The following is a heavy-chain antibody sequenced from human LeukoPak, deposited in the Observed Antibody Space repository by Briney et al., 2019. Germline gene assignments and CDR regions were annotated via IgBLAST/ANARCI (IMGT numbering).Heavy chain of an antibody. D-gene: IGHD6-19*01. CDR1: GFTVSSNY. Sequence: PGGSLRLSCAASGFTVSSNYMSWVRQAPGKGLEWVSVIYSGVSTYYADSVKGRFTISRHNSKNTLYLQMNSLRAEDTAVYYCARGSIAVAGTGYYYYYGMDVWGQGTTVTVSS. CDR3: ARGSIAVAGTGYYYYYGMDV. CDR2: IYSGVST. J-gene: IGHJ6*02. V-gene: IGHV3-53*04.